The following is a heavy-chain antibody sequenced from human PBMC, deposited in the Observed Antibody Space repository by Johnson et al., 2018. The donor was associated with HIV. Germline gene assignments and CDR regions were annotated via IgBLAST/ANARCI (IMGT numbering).Heavy chain of an antibody. Sequence: VESGGGLVQPGRSLRLSCAASGFTFDDYAMHWVRQAPGKGLEWVSGISWNSGSLGYADSGKGRFTISRDNGKNLLYLQMTSLRDEDTALYYCAKGITVAGMGDAFDIWGQGTIVSVSS. V-gene: IGHV3-9*01. D-gene: IGHD6-19*01. CDR1: GFTFDDYA. CDR3: AKGITVAGMGDAFDI. J-gene: IGHJ3*02. CDR2: ISWNSGSL.